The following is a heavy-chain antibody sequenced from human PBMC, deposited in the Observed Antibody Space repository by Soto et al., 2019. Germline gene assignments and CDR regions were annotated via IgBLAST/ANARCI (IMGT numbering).Heavy chain of an antibody. V-gene: IGHV1-69*12. J-gene: IGHJ6*02. CDR1: GGTFSSYA. Sequence: QVQLVQSGAEVKKPGSSVKVSCKASGGTFSSYAISWVRQAPGQGLEWMGGIIPIFGTANYAQKFQGRVTITGVESTGEAYMELSSLRTEDTAVYYCARGRIVVVVAADYYYYGMDVWGQGTTVTVSS. CDR2: IIPIFGTA. D-gene: IGHD2-15*01. CDR3: ARGRIVVVVAADYYYYGMDV.